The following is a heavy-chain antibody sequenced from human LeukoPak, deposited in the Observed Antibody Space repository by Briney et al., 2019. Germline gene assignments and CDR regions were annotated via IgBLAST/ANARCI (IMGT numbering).Heavy chain of an antibody. CDR1: GGSISSFY. Sequence: PSETLSLTCTVSGGSISSFYWSWIRQPPGKGLEWIGYIYYTGSTNYNPSLKSRLTISVDTSKNQFSLKLSSVTAADTAVCYCARASETLRRFDPWGQGTLVTVSS. CDR3: ARASETLRRFDP. J-gene: IGHJ5*02. V-gene: IGHV4-59*01. CDR2: IYYTGST.